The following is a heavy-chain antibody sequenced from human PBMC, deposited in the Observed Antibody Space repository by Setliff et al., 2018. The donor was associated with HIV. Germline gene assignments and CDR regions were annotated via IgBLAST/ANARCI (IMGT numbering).Heavy chain of an antibody. CDR2: FDPEAGET. Sequence: ASVKVSCKISGYTLTELSIHWVRQAPGKGLEWMANFDPEAGETFYAQKFKCRLTMNEDTSTDTAYMERSSLRSDDTAMYYCATDPGYSSTWYSESFQHWGQGTVVTVSS. CDR1: GYTLTELS. V-gene: IGHV1-24*01. J-gene: IGHJ1*01. CDR3: ATDPGYSSTWYSESFQH. D-gene: IGHD6-13*01.